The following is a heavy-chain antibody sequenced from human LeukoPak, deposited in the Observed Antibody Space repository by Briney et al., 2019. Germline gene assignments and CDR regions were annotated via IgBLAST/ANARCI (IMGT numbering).Heavy chain of an antibody. V-gene: IGHV3-23*01. CDR1: GFTFSSYA. CDR2: ISGSGGST. J-gene: IGHJ4*02. D-gene: IGHD2-15*01. Sequence: GGSLRLSCAASGFTFSSYAMSWVRQAPGKGLEWASAISGSGGSTYYADSVQGRFTISRDNSKSTLCLQMNSLRAEDTAVYYCAKQLGYCSDGSCYFPYWGQGTLVTVSS. CDR3: AKQLGYCSDGSCYFPY.